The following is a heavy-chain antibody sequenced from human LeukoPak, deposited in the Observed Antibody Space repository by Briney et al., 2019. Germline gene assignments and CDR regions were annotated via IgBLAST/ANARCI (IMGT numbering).Heavy chain of an antibody. J-gene: IGHJ6*03. CDR1: GFTFSSYA. CDR3: AKTANYYGSGSLYYMDV. V-gene: IGHV3-30*04. Sequence: GRSLRLSCAASGFTFSSYAMHWVRQAPGKGLEWVAVISYDGSNKYYADSVKGRFTISRDNSKNTLYLQMNSLRAEDTAVYYCAKTANYYGSGSLYYMDVWGKGTTVTVSS. D-gene: IGHD3-10*01. CDR2: ISYDGSNK.